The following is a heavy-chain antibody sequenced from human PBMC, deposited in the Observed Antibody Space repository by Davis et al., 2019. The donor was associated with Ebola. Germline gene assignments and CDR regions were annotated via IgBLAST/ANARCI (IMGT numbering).Heavy chain of an antibody. V-gene: IGHV1-2*04. CDR1: GYTFTSYY. Sequence: ASVKVSCKASGYTFTSYYMHWVRQAPGQGLEWMGWINPNSGGTNYAQKFQGWVTMTRDTSISTAYMELSRLRSDDTAVYYCARGGPNWNYYYYYGMDVWGQGTTVTVSS. CDR2: INPNSGGT. CDR3: ARGGPNWNYYYYYGMDV. D-gene: IGHD1-1*01. J-gene: IGHJ6*02.